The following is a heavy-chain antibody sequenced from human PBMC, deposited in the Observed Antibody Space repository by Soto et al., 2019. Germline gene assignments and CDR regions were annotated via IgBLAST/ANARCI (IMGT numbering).Heavy chain of an antibody. CDR1: GYGFTSYW. J-gene: IGHJ4*02. V-gene: IGHV5-51*01. Sequence: GESLKISCQASGYGFTSYWIAWVRQQPGKGLEWMGIVYPGDSDARYSPSFQGQVTMSADKSINTAYLQWTSLKASDSAIYYCAGRGGRGVWSSPVDDWGRGTQVSV. CDR2: VYPGDSDA. CDR3: AGRGGRGVWSSPVDD. D-gene: IGHD2-8*01.